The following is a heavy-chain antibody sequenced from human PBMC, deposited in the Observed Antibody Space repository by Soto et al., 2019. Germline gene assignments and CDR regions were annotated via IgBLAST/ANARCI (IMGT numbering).Heavy chain of an antibody. J-gene: IGHJ4*02. CDR3: ARAPRMVRGVTPHPFDY. V-gene: IGHV1-69*12. Sequence: QVQLVQSGAEVKKPGSSVKVSCKASGGTFSIYAISWVRQAPGQGLEWMGGIIPIFGTANYAQKFQGRVTITADESTRTAYMEQSSLRSEDTAVYYCARAPRMVRGVTPHPFDYWGQGTLVTASS. D-gene: IGHD3-10*01. CDR1: GGTFSIYA. CDR2: IIPIFGTA.